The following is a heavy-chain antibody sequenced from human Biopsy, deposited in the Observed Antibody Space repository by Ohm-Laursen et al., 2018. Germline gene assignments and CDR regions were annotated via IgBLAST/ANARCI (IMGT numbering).Heavy chain of an antibody. CDR2: VYYTGST. J-gene: IGHJ2*01. D-gene: IGHD3-22*01. CDR1: GDSISSYY. CDR3: ARDRGYYSDRTVPGYFDL. Sequence: TLSLTCTVSGDSISSYYWSWIRQPPGKGMRWLGYVYYTGSTDYNPSLQSRVTISVDTSKNHFSLRLRSVTPADTAIYYCARDRGYYSDRTVPGYFDLWGRGTLVTVSS. V-gene: IGHV4-59*01.